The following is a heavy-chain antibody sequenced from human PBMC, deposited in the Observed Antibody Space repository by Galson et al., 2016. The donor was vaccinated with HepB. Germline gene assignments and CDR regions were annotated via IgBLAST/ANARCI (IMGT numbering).Heavy chain of an antibody. Sequence: SLRLSCAASGFSFSSYSMNWVRQAPGKGLEWVSSITSDFTYIYYADSVEGRFTISRDNAKNSLYLQMNSLRVEDTALYYCARGPYDIGGYSPWQFDSWGQGALVTVSS. V-gene: IGHV3-21*01. CDR3: ARGPYDIGGYSPWQFDS. CDR1: GFSFSSYS. D-gene: IGHD3-22*01. CDR2: ITSDFTYI. J-gene: IGHJ4*02.